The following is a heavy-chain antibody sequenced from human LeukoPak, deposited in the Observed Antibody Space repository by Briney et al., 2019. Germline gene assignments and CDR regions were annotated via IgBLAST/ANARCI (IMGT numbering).Heavy chain of an antibody. D-gene: IGHD4/OR15-4a*01. CDR1: GFIFRNYA. CDR2: ISDNGGGT. J-gene: IGHJ4*02. Sequence: GGSLRLSCVASGFIFRNYAMSWVRQAPGEGLEWVSGISDNGGGTYYADSVKGRFTISRDNSKNMLYLQMNSLRAEDTAVYYCAKESGALGAPLYDYWGQGILDTGSS. CDR3: AKESGALGAPLYDY. V-gene: IGHV3-23*01.